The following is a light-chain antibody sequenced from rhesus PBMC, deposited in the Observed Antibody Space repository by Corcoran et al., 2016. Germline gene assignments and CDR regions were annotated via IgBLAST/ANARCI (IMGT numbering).Light chain of an antibody. CDR2: GAS. J-gene: IGKJ2*01. CDR3: LQHNIYPLS. CDR1: QDISSY. Sequence: DIQMTQSPSSLSASVGDTVTITCRASQDISSYLNWFQQKPGKAPKRLIYGASSLESGVPSRFSGSGSGTEFNRTISSLQPEDFAVYYCLQHNIYPLSFGQGTKVELK. V-gene: IGKV1-28*01.